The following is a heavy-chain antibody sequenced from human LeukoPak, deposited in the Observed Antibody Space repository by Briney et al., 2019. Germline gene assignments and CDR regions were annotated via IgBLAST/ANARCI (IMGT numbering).Heavy chain of an antibody. Sequence: ETSETLSFTCTVSGGSISSSSYYWGWIRQPPGKGLEWIGSIYYSGSTYYNPSLKSRVTISVDTSKNQFSLKLSSVTAADTAVYYCARDPPRYCSGGSCSLDPWGQGTLVTVSS. V-gene: IGHV4-39*07. CDR1: GGSISSSSYY. D-gene: IGHD2-15*01. CDR3: ARDPPRYCSGGSCSLDP. J-gene: IGHJ5*02. CDR2: IYYSGST.